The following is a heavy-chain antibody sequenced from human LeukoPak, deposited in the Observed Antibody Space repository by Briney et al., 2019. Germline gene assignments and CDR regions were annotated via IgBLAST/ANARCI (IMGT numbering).Heavy chain of an antibody. V-gene: IGHV3-74*01. Sequence: GGSLRLSCAASGFMFSNSWMYWVRQAPGKRLVWVSRINGGGSSTTYAESVKGRFTISRDNAKNTLYLEMRSLRPEDTAVYYCARDGSNWANWLDPWGQGTLVTVSS. J-gene: IGHJ5*02. CDR3: ARDGSNWANWLDP. CDR2: INGGGSST. D-gene: IGHD6-13*01. CDR1: GFMFSNSW.